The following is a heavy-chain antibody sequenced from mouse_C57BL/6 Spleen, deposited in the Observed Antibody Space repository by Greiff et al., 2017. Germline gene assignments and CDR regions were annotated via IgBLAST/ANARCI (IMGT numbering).Heavy chain of an antibody. Sequence: VQLLQPGTELVKPGASVKLSCKASGYTFTSYWMHWVKQRPGQGLEWIGNINPSNGGTNYNEKFKGKATLTVDKSSSTAYMQLSSLTSDDSAVYYCARGGWLLREEYYFDYWGQGTPLTVSS. CDR2: INPSNGGT. CDR1: GYTFTSYW. V-gene: IGHV1-53*01. D-gene: IGHD2-3*01. CDR3: ARGGWLLREEYYFDY. J-gene: IGHJ2*01.